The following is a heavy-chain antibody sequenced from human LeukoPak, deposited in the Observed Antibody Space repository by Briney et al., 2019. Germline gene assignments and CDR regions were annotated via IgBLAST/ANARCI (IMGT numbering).Heavy chain of an antibody. CDR2: IKSKSDGGTT. CDR3: TTQGFVGGSRTFFDY. Sequence: GGSLRLSCVASGFTVTNAWRSWVRQAPGKGPERVGRIKSKSDGGTTDYDAPVKGRFIISREDSKNTLYLQMNSLRSEDTAVYYCTTQGFVGGSRTFFDYWGQGTLVTVSS. CDR1: GFTVTNAW. J-gene: IGHJ4*02. D-gene: IGHD3-16*01. V-gene: IGHV3-15*01.